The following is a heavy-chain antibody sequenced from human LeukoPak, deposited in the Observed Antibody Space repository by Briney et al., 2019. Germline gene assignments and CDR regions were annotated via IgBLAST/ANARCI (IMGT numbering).Heavy chain of an antibody. CDR1: GFTFSSYG. Sequence: GGSLRLSCAASGFTFSSYGMHWVRQAPGKGLEWVAYIQYDGSNEQYADSVKGRFSISRDSSKNILYLQMNSLRAEDTAVYYCAKNGDRGAYCSGGTCYPYYYYNMDVWGKGTTVTISS. J-gene: IGHJ6*03. D-gene: IGHD2-15*01. V-gene: IGHV3-30*02. CDR2: IQYDGSNE. CDR3: AKNGDRGAYCSGGTCYPYYYYNMDV.